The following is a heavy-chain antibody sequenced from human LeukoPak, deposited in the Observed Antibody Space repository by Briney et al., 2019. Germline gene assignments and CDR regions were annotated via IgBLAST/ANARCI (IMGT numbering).Heavy chain of an antibody. CDR1: GFTFSSYS. Sequence: GRSLRLSCAASGFTFSSYSMNWVRQAPGKGLEWVSSISSSSYIYYADSVKGRFTISRDNAKNSLYLQMNSLRAEDTAVYYCARDLAADKRAMDVWGQGTTVTVSS. J-gene: IGHJ6*02. V-gene: IGHV3-21*04. CDR2: ISSSSYI. CDR3: ARDLAADKRAMDV. D-gene: IGHD6-13*01.